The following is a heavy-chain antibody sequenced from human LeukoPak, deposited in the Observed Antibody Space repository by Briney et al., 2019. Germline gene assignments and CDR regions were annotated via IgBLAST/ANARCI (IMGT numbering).Heavy chain of an antibody. V-gene: IGHV1-46*01. CDR1: GYTFTSYY. Sequence: ASVKVSCKASGYTFTSYYMHWVRQAPGQGLEWMGIINLSGGSTSYAQKFQGRVTMTRDTSTSTVYMELSSLRSEDAAVYYCARAELGYCSGGSCYPMPAAPDYWGQGTLVTVSS. D-gene: IGHD2-15*01. CDR2: INLSGGST. J-gene: IGHJ4*02. CDR3: ARAELGYCSGGSCYPMPAAPDY.